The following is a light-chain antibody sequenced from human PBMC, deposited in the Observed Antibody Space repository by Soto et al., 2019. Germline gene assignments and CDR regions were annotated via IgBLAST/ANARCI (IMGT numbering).Light chain of an antibody. CDR1: ENIKNR. CDR3: QQYDDWPLT. J-gene: IGKJ4*01. CDR2: DAF. V-gene: IGKV3-15*01. Sequence: EKVMTQSPATLSVSPGERATLSCRASENIKNRLAWYQQKPGQGARLLNYDAFTRATDSPARFSGSASGTEFTLTISSMQSDDSAFYYRQQYDDWPLTLGGGTKVEI.